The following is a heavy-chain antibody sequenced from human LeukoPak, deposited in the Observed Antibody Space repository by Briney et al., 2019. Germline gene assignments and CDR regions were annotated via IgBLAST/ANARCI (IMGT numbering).Heavy chain of an antibody. CDR2: ISAYNGGT. J-gene: IGHJ5*02. CDR3: ARDPSNTSGWKTWFDP. Sequence: ASVKVSCKASGFTFTNYGISWVRQAPGQGLEWMGWISAYNGGTKYAQKFQGRVTMTTDTPTSTAYMELWSLRSDDTAVYYCARDPSNTSGWKTWFDPWGQGTLVTVSS. CDR1: GFTFTNYG. V-gene: IGHV1-18*01. D-gene: IGHD6-19*01.